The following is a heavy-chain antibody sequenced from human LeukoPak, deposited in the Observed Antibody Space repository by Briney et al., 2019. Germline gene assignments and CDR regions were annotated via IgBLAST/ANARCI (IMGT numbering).Heavy chain of an antibody. CDR1: EFTFSLYA. CDR2: INDVSGDI. J-gene: IGHJ4*02. V-gene: IGHV3-21*05. CDR3: ARDTFQPGLIDY. D-gene: IGHD2-2*01. Sequence: SGGSLRLSCAASEFTFSLYAMNWVRQAPGKGPEGVSYINDVSGDIHYADSVKGRFTISRDNAKNTLYLQMNSLRAEDTAVYYCARDTFQPGLIDYWGQGTLVTVSS.